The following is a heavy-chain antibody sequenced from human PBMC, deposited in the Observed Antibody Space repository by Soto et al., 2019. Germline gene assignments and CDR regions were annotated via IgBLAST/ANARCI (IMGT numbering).Heavy chain of an antibody. CDR2: LTVSSSNI. V-gene: IGHV3-23*01. CDR1: GFSFRNYA. CDR3: ANGRATYGLLTHDY. Sequence: GGSLRLSCAASGFSFRNYAMSWVRQAPGKGLEWISTLTVSSSNIYYADSVKGRFAISRDNSRNTLYLQMHSLTAEDTAVYYCANGRATYGLLTHDYWGQGTLVTVSS. J-gene: IGHJ4*02. D-gene: IGHD3-10*01.